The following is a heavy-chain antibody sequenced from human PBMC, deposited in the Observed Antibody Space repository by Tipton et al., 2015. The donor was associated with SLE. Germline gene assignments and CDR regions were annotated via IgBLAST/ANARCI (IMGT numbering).Heavy chain of an antibody. CDR3: ARDPGMSRYLNGRYFDY. Sequence: TLSLTCTVSGGSISTYYYYWGWIRQPPGKGLEWIGTIYYSGSNYYNPSLKSRVTISVDSSKSQLSLNLRSVTAADTAVYYCARDPGMSRYLNGRYFDYWGRGTQVTVS. V-gene: IGHV4-39*07. J-gene: IGHJ4*02. CDR1: GGSISTYYYY. D-gene: IGHD3-9*01. CDR2: IYYSGSN.